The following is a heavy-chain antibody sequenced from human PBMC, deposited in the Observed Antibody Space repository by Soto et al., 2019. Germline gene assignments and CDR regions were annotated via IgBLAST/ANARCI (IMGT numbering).Heavy chain of an antibody. CDR2: INHSGST. V-gene: IGHV4-34*01. J-gene: IGHJ3*02. Sequence: PSETLSLTCAVYGGSFSGYYWSWIRQPPGKGLEWIGEINHSGSTNYNPSLKSRVTISVDTSKNQFSLKLSSVTAADTAVYYCARGLLYRSSWYVNGAFDIWGQGTMVTV. D-gene: IGHD6-13*01. CDR3: ARGLLYRSSWYVNGAFDI. CDR1: GGSFSGYY.